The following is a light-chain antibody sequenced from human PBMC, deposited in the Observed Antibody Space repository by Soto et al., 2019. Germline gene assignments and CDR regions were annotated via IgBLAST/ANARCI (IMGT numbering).Light chain of an antibody. CDR1: QSVSSN. J-gene: IGKJ4*01. Sequence: EIVMTQSPATLSVSPGERATLSCRASQSVSSNLAWYQQKHGQAPRLLIYGASTRATGIPARFSGSGSGTEFNLTISSLQSEDFAVYYCQQYNNWPPITVGGGTKVEIK. CDR2: GAS. CDR3: QQYNNWPPIT. V-gene: IGKV3-15*01.